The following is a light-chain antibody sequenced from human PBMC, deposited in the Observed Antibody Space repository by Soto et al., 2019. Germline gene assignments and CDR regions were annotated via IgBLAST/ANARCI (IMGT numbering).Light chain of an antibody. CDR2: DAS. J-gene: IGKJ2*01. Sequence: EIVLTQSPGTLSLSPGESATLSCRASQRISSTYLAWYHQKRGQAPRLLIYDASSRATGISDRLSGSGSGTNFTLITSRLEPEDFGVYYYHQYAKSPLYTFGHGTKLEIK. V-gene: IGKV3-20*01. CDR1: QRISSTY. CDR3: HQYAKSPLYT.